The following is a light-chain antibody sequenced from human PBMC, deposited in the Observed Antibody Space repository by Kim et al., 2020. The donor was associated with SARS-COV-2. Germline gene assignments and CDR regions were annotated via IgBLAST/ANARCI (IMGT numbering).Light chain of an antibody. CDR2: GAS. Sequence: EIVMTQSPATLSVSPGGRATLSCRASQSVSSNLAWYQQKPGQAPRLLIYGASTRATGIPARFSGSGSGTEFTLTISSLQSEDFAVYYCQQYNNWPGTFGQGTKLEI. CDR3: QQYNNWPGT. J-gene: IGKJ2*02. V-gene: IGKV3-15*01. CDR1: QSVSSN.